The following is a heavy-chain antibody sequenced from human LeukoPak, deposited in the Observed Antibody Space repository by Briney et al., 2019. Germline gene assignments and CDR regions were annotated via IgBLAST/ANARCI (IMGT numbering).Heavy chain of an antibody. J-gene: IGHJ4*02. Sequence: SETLSLTCTVSGGSISSGSYYWSWIRQPAGKGLEWIGRIYTSGSTNYNPSLKSRVTISVDTSKNQFSLKLSSVTAADTAVYYCARERAYDSSGYSETPVLDYWGQGTLVTVSS. V-gene: IGHV4-61*02. CDR2: IYTSGST. D-gene: IGHD3-22*01. CDR1: GGSISSGSYY. CDR3: ARERAYDSSGYSETPVLDY.